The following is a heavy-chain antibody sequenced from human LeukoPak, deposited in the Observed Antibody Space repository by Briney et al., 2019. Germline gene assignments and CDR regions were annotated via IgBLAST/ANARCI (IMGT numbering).Heavy chain of an antibody. CDR3: AGGTRGYSYGQESWFDP. CDR1: GFTFSSYA. Sequence: GGSLRLSCAASGFTFSSYAMSWVRQAPGKGLEWVSAISGSGGSTYYADFVKGRFTISRDNSKNTLYLQMNSLRAEDTAVYYCAGGTRGYSYGQESWFDPWGQGTLVTVSS. D-gene: IGHD5-18*01. J-gene: IGHJ5*02. V-gene: IGHV3-23*01. CDR2: ISGSGGST.